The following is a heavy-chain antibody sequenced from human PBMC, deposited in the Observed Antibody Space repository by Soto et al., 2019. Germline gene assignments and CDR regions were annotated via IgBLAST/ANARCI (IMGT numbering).Heavy chain of an antibody. V-gene: IGHV4-39*01. CDR1: GGSISSSSYY. J-gene: IGHJ5*02. Sequence: SETLSLTCTVSGGSISSSSYYWGWIRQPPGKGLEWIGSIYYSGSTYYNPSLKSRVTISVDTSKNQFSLKLSSVTAADTAVYYCARHQGNYVSLTDWFDPWGQGTLVTVSS. CDR2: IYYSGST. CDR3: ARHQGNYVSLTDWFDP. D-gene: IGHD1-7*01.